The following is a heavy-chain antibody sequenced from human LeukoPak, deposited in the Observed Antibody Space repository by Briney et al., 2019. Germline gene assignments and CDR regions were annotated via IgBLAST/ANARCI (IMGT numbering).Heavy chain of an antibody. D-gene: IGHD3-3*01. J-gene: IGHJ4*02. CDR3: ATLTIFGVGSAPENTDY. V-gene: IGHV1-24*01. CDR1: RYTLTELS. Sequence: ASVKVSRKVSRYTLTELSMHWVRQAPGKGLEWMGGFDPEDGETIYAQKFQGRVTMTEDTSTDTAYMELSSLRSEDTAVYYCATLTIFGVGSAPENTDYWGQGTLVTVSS. CDR2: FDPEDGET.